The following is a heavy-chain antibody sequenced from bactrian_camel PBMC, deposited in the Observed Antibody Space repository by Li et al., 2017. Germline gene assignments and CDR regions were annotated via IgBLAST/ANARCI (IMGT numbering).Heavy chain of an antibody. CDR2: ICTRTGST. D-gene: IGHD7*01. CDR1: GYTYT. V-gene: IGHV3S40*01. J-gene: IGHJ4*01. CDR3: AADRMACLRPSVQLRRITS. Sequence: QLVESGGGSVQAGGSLRLSCAASGYTYTMGWVRQAPGKEREGGAAICTRTGSTYYVDSVKGRFTISPGNATNTVSLQMNSLKPEDTAMYYCAADRMACLRPSVQLRRITSGARGPRSPSP.